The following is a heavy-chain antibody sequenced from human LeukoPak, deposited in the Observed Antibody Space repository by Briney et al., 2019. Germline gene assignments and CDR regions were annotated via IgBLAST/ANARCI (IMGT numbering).Heavy chain of an antibody. Sequence: PSETLSLTCTVSGGSISSSSYYWGWIRQPPGKGLEWIGSIYYSGSTYYNPSLKSRVTISVDTSKNQFSLKLSSVTAADTAVYYCAKESKWERVGYHFDDWGQGTLVTVSS. CDR3: AKESKWERVGYHFDD. J-gene: IGHJ4*02. D-gene: IGHD1-26*01. V-gene: IGHV4-39*02. CDR2: IYYSGST. CDR1: GGSISSSSYY.